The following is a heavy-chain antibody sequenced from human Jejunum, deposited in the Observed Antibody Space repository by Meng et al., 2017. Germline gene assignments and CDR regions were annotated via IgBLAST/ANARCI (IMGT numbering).Heavy chain of an antibody. V-gene: IGHV1-18*01. CDR1: GYTFSNYG. CDR3: AREMATNPRLDY. J-gene: IGHJ4*02. Sequence: QVQLVQSGAEVKKPGASVQVSCKTSGYTFSNYGISWVRQAPGQGLEWVGWISPYNGYTTYAQKFQDRVTMTRDTSTTTAYMELRSLRSDDTAVYYCAREMATNPRLDYWGQGTLVTVSS. D-gene: IGHD5-12*01. CDR2: ISPYNGYT.